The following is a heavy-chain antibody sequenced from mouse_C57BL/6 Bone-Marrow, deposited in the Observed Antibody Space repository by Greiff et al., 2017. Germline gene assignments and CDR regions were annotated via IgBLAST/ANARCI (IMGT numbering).Heavy chain of an antibody. CDR3: ARHEVSNWDREYYFDD. V-gene: IGHV1-62-2*01. D-gene: IGHD4-1*02. Sequence: VQLQQSGAELVKPGASVKLSCKASGYTFTEYTIHWVKQRSGQGLEWIGWFYPGSGSIKYNEKFKDKATLTADKSSSTVYMELSRLTSEDSAVYFWARHEVSNWDREYYFDDWGQGTTLTVSS. J-gene: IGHJ2*01. CDR1: GYTFTEYT. CDR2: FYPGSGSI.